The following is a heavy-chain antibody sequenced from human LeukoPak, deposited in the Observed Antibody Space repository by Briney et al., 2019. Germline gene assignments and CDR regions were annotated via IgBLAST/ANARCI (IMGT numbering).Heavy chain of an antibody. V-gene: IGHV4-4*07. J-gene: IGHJ6*03. CDR1: GGSISSYY. D-gene: IGHD2-2*01. CDR3: ARGVSPVRYCSSTGCQYADFYYYYMDV. Sequence: SETLSLTCTVSGGSISSYYWSWIRQPAGKGLEWIGRIYTSGSTNYNPSLKSRVTMSVDTSKNQFSLKLSSVTAADTAVYYCARGVSPVRYCSSTGCQYADFYYYYMDVWGKGTTVTVSS. CDR2: IYTSGST.